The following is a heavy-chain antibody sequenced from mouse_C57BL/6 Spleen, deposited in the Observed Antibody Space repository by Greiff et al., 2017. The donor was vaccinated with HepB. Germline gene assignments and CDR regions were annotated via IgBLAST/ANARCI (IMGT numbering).Heavy chain of an antibody. CDR2: IYPRDGST. D-gene: IGHD2-5*01. J-gene: IGHJ2*01. V-gene: IGHV1-85*01. CDR3: ERKGLSYDSHYIADYFDY. Sequence: QVQLKESGPELVKPGASVKLSCKASGYTFTSYDINWVKQRPGQGLEWIGWIYPRDGSTKYNEKFKGKATLTVDKSSSTAYMELHSLTSEDSAVYFCERKGLSYDSHYIADYFDYWGQGTTLTVSS. CDR1: GYTFTSYD.